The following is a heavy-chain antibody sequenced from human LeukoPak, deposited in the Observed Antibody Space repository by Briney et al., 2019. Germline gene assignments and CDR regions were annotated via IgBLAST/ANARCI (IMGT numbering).Heavy chain of an antibody. J-gene: IGHJ4*02. CDR3: AYLDSSGYYYGRLRY. CDR2: ISAGGDRT. V-gene: IGHV3-23*01. Sequence: GGSLRLSCAASGFTFSDHAMSWVRQTPAKGLESVSRISAGGDRTHYADSVKGRFTVSRDNSKNTLYLHMNSLRAEDTAVYFCAYLDSSGYYYGRLRYWGQGTPVTVSS. D-gene: IGHD3-22*01. CDR1: GFTFSDHA.